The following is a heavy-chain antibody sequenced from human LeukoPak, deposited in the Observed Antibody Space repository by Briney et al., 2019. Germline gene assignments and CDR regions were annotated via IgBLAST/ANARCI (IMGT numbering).Heavy chain of an antibody. J-gene: IGHJ6*03. V-gene: IGHV4-59*12. CDR1: GGSISSYY. Sequence: SETLSLTCTVSGGSISSYYWSWLRQPPGKGLEWIGYIYYSGSTNDNPSLKSRVTMSVDTSKNQFSLKLSSVTAADTAVYYCARDGGYSSSWYGNTYYYYYMDVWGKGTTVTISS. D-gene: IGHD6-13*01. CDR3: ARDGGYSSSWYGNTYYYYYMDV. CDR2: IYYSGST.